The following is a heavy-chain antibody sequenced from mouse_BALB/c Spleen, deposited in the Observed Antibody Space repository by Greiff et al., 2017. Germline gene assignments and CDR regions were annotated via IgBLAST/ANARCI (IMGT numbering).Heavy chain of an antibody. D-gene: IGHD2-3*01. CDR1: GYTFTSYW. V-gene: IGHV1-7*01. J-gene: IGHJ4*01. CDR3: ARDGYYVYAMDY. Sequence: VKLMESGAELAKPGASVKMSCKASGYTFTSYWMHWVKQRPGQGLEWIGYINPSTGYTEYNQKFKDKATLTADKSSSTAYMQLSSLTSEDSAVYYCARDGYYVYAMDYWGQGTSVTVSS. CDR2: INPSTGYT.